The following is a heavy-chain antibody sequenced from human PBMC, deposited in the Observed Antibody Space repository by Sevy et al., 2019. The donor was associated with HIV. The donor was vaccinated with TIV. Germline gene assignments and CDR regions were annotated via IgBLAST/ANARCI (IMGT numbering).Heavy chain of an antibody. CDR3: ARQSVFSGSWYDY. V-gene: IGHV5-51*01. Sequence: GESLKISCKGSGYTFTSYYIAWVRQMPGKGPEWMGFIFPGDSDIRDNPSFQGHVVISADNSLNTAYLQWGSLKASDSAMYFCARQSVFSGSWYDYWGQGTLVTVSS. CDR2: IFPGDSDI. D-gene: IGHD2-15*01. J-gene: IGHJ4*02. CDR1: GYTFTSYY.